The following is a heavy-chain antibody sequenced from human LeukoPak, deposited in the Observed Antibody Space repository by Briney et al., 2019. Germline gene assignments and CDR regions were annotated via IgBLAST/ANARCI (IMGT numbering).Heavy chain of an antibody. V-gene: IGHV3-53*01. CDR3: ARAQWRTYSYYYMDV. D-gene: IGHD6-19*01. CDR2: IYSGGST. J-gene: IGHJ6*03. Sequence: GGSLRLSCAASGFTVSFNYMSWVRQAPGKGLEWISVIYSGGSTYYSDSVKGRFTISRYDSKNTLYLQMNSLRAEDTAIYYCARAQWRTYSYYYMDVWGKGTTVTVSS. CDR1: GFTVSFNY.